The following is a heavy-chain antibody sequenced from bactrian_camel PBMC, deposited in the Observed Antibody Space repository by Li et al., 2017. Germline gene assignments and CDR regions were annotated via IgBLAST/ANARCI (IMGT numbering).Heavy chain of an antibody. CDR3: VRDSVGGSWYALGY. D-gene: IGHD6*01. J-gene: IGHJ4*01. Sequence: HVQLVESGGDLVQPGGSLRLSCSVSGFTLTRYDMSWVRQAPGKGLEWVSTLKWDGTDTYYADFVKGRFTFSKDSAKGTVYLQMNSLNSEDTAVYYCVRDSVGGSWYALGYWGQGTQVTVS. V-gene: IGHV3S5*01. CDR2: LKWDGTDT. CDR1: GFTLTRYD.